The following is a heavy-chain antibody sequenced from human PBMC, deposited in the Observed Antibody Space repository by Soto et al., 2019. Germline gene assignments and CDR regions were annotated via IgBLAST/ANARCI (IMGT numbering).Heavy chain of an antibody. V-gene: IGHV4-4*02. Sequence: SETLSLTCAVSGGSISSSNWWSWVRQPPGKGLEWIGEIYHSGSTNYNPSLKSRVTISVDRSKNQFSLKLSSVTAADTAVYYCARASTTVTTLDYWGQGTLVTVSS. CDR3: ARASTTVTTLDY. D-gene: IGHD4-17*01. CDR2: IYHSGST. CDR1: GGSISSSNW. J-gene: IGHJ4*02.